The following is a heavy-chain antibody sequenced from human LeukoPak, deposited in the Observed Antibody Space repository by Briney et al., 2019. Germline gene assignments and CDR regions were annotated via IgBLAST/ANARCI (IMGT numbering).Heavy chain of an antibody. V-gene: IGHV4-30-2*01. CDR2: IYHSGSN. D-gene: IGHD3-10*01. CDR3: ASSEWFSEYFDY. J-gene: IGHJ4*02. Sequence: PSETLSLTCAASGGSISSGGYSWSWLRQPPGQDLEWIGYIYHSGSNYYNPSLNSRVTISVDRSKNQFSLKLSSEPAADRAVYYCASSEWFSEYFDYWGQGTLVTVSS. CDR1: GGSISSGGYS.